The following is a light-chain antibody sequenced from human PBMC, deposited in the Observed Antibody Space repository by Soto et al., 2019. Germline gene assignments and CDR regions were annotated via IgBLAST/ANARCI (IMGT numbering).Light chain of an antibody. CDR2: GAS. Sequence: EFVLTQSPGTLSLSPGERATLSCRASQSVSSTLLAWYQQKPGQPPRLLIYGASTRGTGIPDRFSGRGSGTDFTLSISGPEPEDFAVSYYQHYCSSPPLTCGGGTRVVIK. J-gene: IGKJ4*01. CDR1: QSVSSTL. CDR3: QHYCSSPPLT. V-gene: IGKV3-20*01.